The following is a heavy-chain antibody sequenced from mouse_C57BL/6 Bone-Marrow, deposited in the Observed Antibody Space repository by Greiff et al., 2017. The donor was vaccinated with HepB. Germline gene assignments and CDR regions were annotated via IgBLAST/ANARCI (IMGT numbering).Heavy chain of an antibody. CDR2: IHPNSGST. D-gene: IGHD2-4*01. J-gene: IGHJ2*01. CDR1: GYTFTSYW. CDR3: TRRGIYDYALYY. Sequence: QVQLQQPGAELVKPGASVKLSCKASGYTFTSYWMHWVKQRPGQGLEWIGMIHPNSGSTNYNEKFKSKATLTVDKSSSTANKQLSSLTSEDSAVYYWTRRGIYDYALYYWGQGTTLTGSA. V-gene: IGHV1-64*01.